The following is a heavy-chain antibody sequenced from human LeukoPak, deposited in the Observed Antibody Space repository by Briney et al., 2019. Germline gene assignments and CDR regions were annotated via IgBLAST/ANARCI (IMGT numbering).Heavy chain of an antibody. V-gene: IGHV4-59*01. D-gene: IGHD2-15*01. CDR2: IYYSGST. CDR1: GGSISSYS. J-gene: IGHJ4*02. Sequence: SETLSLTCTVSGGSISSYSWSWIRQPPGKGLEWIGYIYYSGSTNYNPSLKSRVTISVDMSKNQFSLKLSSVTAADTAVYYCATHPPKVCTGGSCTDYWGQGTLVTVS. CDR3: ATHPPKVCTGGSCTDY.